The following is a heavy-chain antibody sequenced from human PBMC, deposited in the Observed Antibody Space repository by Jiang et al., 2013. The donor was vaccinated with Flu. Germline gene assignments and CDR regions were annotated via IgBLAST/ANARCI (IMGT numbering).Heavy chain of an antibody. CDR2: ISGRGDDT. CDR3: AKGGHFSPFDY. V-gene: IGHV3-23*01. D-gene: IGHD3-10*01. J-gene: IGHJ4*02. Sequence: VSTISGRGDDTYYADSVKGRFTISRDNSKNAVYLQMNSLRVEDTAIYYCAKGGHFSPFDYWGQGTLVTVSS.